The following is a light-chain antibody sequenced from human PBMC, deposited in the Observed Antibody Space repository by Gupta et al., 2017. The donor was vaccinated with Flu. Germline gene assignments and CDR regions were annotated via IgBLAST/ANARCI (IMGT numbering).Light chain of an antibody. CDR2: AAS. V-gene: IGKV1-8*01. Sequence: PPSFSASTGDRVTITLRASQDSSSYVAWYQQKPGKAPKFLIYAASTLQSGVPSRFGGSGSGTDFTLISSSLQSEDFATYYCQPDVSYRRTFGGGTKVEIK. CDR1: QDSSSY. J-gene: IGKJ4*01. CDR3: QPDVSYRRT.